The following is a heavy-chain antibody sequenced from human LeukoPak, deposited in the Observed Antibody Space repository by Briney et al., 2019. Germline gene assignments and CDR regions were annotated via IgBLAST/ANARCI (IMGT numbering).Heavy chain of an antibody. CDR3: ARDKVYCSGGSCSDYYYGMDV. V-gene: IGHV3-21*01. CDR1: GFTFSSYS. D-gene: IGHD2-15*01. J-gene: IGHJ6*02. CDR2: ISSSSSYI. Sequence: GGSLRLSCAASGFTFSSYSMNWVRQAPGKGLEWVSSISSSSSYIYYADSVKGRFTISRDNAKNSLYLQMNSLRAEDTAVYYCARDKVYCSGGSCSDYYYGMDVWGQGTTVTVSS.